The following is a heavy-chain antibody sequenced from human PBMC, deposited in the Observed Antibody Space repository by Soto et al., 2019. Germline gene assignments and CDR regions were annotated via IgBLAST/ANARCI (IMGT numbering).Heavy chain of an antibody. V-gene: IGHV1-46*01. CDR3: ARALPDPYTIHGAEYFQH. J-gene: IGHJ1*01. CDR2: INPSGGST. Sequence: EASVKVSCKASGYTFTSYYMHWVRQAPGQGLEWMGIINPSGGSTSYAQKFQGRVTMTRDTSTSTVYMELSSLRSEDTAVYYCARALPDPYTIHGAEYFQHWGQGTLVTVSS. D-gene: IGHD3-16*01. CDR1: GYTFTSYY.